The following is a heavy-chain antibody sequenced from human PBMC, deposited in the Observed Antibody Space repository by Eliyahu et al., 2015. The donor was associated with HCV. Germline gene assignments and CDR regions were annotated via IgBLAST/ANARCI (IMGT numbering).Heavy chain of an antibody. CDR1: GGXISSYY. Sequence: QVQLQESGPGLVKPSETLSLXCTVSGGXISSYYWSXIRQPPGKGLEWIGYIHXRGSTNYNPSXKSRVTISLDTSKNQFSLKLSSVTAADTAVYYCASGGGGIAVAGTGGWFDPWGQGTLVTVSS. CDR2: IHXRGST. D-gene: IGHD6-19*01. V-gene: IGHV4-59*01. J-gene: IGHJ5*02. CDR3: ASGGGGIAVAGTGGWFDP.